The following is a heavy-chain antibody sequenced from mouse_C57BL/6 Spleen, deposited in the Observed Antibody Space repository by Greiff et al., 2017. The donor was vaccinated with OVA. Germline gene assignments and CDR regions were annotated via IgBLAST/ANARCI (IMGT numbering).Heavy chain of an antibody. J-gene: IGHJ2*01. CDR1: GYAFTNYL. V-gene: IGHV1-54*01. CDR3: ARGKTGTYFDY. CDR2: IYPGSGGT. D-gene: IGHD4-1*01. Sequence: VQLQESGAELVRPGTSVKVSCKASGYAFTNYLIEWVKQRPGQGLEWIGVIYPGSGGTNYNEKFKGKATLTADKSSSTAYMQLSSLTSEDSAVYFCARGKTGTYFDYWGQGTTLTVSS.